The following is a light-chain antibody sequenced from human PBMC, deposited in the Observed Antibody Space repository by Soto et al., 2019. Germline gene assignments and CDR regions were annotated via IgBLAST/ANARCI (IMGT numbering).Light chain of an antibody. CDR2: DVS. J-gene: IGLJ1*01. CDR3: SSYTSSSTLVV. CDR1: SSDIGGYNY. V-gene: IGLV2-14*03. Sequence: QSALTQPASVSGSPGQSITVSCTGTSSDIGGYNYVSWYQQYPGEAPKVIIYDVSDRPSGVSNRFSGSKSGNTASLTISGLQTEDEADHYCSSYTSSSTLVVFGTGTKLTVL.